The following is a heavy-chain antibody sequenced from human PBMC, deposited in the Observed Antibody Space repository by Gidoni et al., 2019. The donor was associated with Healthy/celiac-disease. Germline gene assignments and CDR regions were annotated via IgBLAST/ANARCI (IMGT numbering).Heavy chain of an antibody. V-gene: IGHV1-69*01. CDR1: GGTLSSYA. J-gene: IGHJ5*02. CDR3: ARVRDVRQQLVSWFDP. D-gene: IGHD6-13*01. CDR2: IIPIFGTA. Sequence: QVQLVQSGAEVKKPGSSVKVSCKASGGTLSSYAISWVRQAPGQGLEWLGGIIPIFGTANYAQKFQGRVTITADESTSTAYMELSSLRSEDTAVYYCARVRDVRQQLVSWFDPWGQGTLVTVSS.